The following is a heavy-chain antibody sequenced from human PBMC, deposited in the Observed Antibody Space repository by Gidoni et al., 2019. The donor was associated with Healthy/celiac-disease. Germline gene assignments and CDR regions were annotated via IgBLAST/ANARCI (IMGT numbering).Heavy chain of an antibody. CDR1: GFTFSSYS. D-gene: IGHD3-10*01. V-gene: IGHV3-21*01. CDR2: ISSSSSYI. J-gene: IGHJ3*02. Sequence: EVQLVESGGGLVKPGGSLRLSCAASGFTFSSYSMNWVRQAPGKGLEWVSSISSSSSYIYYADSVKGRFTISRDNAKNSLYLQMNSLRAEDTAVYYCARNPGSGSYLGAFDIWGQGTMVTVSS. CDR3: ARNPGSGSYLGAFDI.